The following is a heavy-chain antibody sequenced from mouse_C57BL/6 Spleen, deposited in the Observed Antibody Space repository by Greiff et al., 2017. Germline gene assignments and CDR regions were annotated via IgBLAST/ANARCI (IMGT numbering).Heavy chain of an antibody. V-gene: IGHV1-61*01. CDR2: IYPSDSET. CDR3: ARDGNYVDY. CDR1: GYTFTSYW. D-gene: IGHD2-1*01. J-gene: IGHJ2*01. Sequence: QVHVKQPGAELVRPGSSVKLSCKASGYTFTSYWMDWVKQRPGQGLEWIGNIYPSDSETHYNQKFKDKATLTVDKSSSTAYMQLSSLTSEDSAVYYCARDGNYVDYWGQGTTLTVSS.